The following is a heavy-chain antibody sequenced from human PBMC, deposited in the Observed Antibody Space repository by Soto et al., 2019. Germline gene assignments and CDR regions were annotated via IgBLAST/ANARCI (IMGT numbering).Heavy chain of an antibody. CDR3: ATLSGLSGYISGWYRTTEGHYFDY. V-gene: IGHV5-51*01. D-gene: IGHD6-19*01. J-gene: IGHJ4*02. Sequence: GESLKISCKGSGHRSTSYWIGWVRQMPEKGLEWVGIIYLGDSDTRYSPSFQGQVTISADKSISTAYLQWSSLKASDTAMYYCATLSGLSGYISGWYRTTEGHYFDYWGQGTLVTVSS. CDR2: IYLGDSDT. CDR1: GHRSTSYW.